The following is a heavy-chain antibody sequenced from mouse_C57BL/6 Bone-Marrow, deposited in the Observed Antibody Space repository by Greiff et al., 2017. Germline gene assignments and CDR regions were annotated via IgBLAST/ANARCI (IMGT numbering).Heavy chain of an antibody. CDR2: ISSGSSTL. CDR3: ARALYYGNPHCDY. D-gene: IGHD2-1*01. V-gene: IGHV5-17*01. Sequence: EVMLVESGGGLVKPGGSLKLSCAASGFTFSDYGMHWVRQAPEKGLEWVAYISSGSSTLYYADTVKGRFTISIDNSNNTLFLQMTSLRSEDTAMYYCARALYYGNPHCDYWGQGTTLTVSS. J-gene: IGHJ2*01. CDR1: GFTFSDYG.